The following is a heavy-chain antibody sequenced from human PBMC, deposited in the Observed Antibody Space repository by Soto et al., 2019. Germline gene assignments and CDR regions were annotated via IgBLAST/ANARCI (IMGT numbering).Heavy chain of an antibody. Sequence: PSETLSLTCTVSGGSVSSGSYYWSWIRQPPGKGLEWIGYIYYSGSTNYNPSLKSRATISVDTSKNQFSLKLSSVTAADTAVYYCARGRYDPVTQKYYFDYWGQGTLVTVSS. CDR1: GGSVSSGSYY. CDR2: IYYSGST. V-gene: IGHV4-61*01. D-gene: IGHD4-4*01. J-gene: IGHJ4*02. CDR3: ARGRYDPVTQKYYFDY.